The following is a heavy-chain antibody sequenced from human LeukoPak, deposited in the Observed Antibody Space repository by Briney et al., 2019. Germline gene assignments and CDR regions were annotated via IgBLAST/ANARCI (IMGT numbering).Heavy chain of an antibody. Sequence: PGGSLRLSCAASGFTFSSYEMNWVRQAPGKGLEWVSYISSSGSTIYYADSVKGRFTISRDNAKNSLYLQMNSLRAEDTAVYYCARKRVDAFDIWGQGTMVTVSS. J-gene: IGHJ3*02. CDR3: ARKRVDAFDI. CDR2: ISSSGSTI. CDR1: GFTFSSYE. D-gene: IGHD1-1*01. V-gene: IGHV3-48*03.